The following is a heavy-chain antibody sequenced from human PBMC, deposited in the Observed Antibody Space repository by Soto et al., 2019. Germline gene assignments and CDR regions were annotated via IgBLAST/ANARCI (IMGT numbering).Heavy chain of an antibody. CDR3: ARVGYCSGGSCYHFDY. CDR2: IGTAGDT. CDR1: GFTFSSYD. D-gene: IGHD2-15*01. V-gene: IGHV3-13*01. Sequence: SGFTFSSYDMHWVRQATGKGLEWVSAIGTAGDTYYPGSVKGRFTISRENAKNSLYLQMNSLRAEDTAVYYCARVGYCSGGSCYHFDYWGQGTLVTVS. J-gene: IGHJ4*02.